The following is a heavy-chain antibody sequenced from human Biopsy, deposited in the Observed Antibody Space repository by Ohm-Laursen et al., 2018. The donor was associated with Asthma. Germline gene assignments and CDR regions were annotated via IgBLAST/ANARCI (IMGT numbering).Heavy chain of an antibody. Sequence: GSLRLSCSASGFTFSNYGMHWVRQAPGKGLEWVSSISASGVRTFYADSMKGRFTVSRDSSRNTLYLQLSTLRVEDTAVYFCAKITTDRQKANNWFDPWGQGTLVTVSS. CDR2: ISASGVRT. J-gene: IGHJ5*02. D-gene: IGHD3-22*01. CDR1: GFTFSNYG. V-gene: IGHV3-23*01. CDR3: AKITTDRQKANNWFDP.